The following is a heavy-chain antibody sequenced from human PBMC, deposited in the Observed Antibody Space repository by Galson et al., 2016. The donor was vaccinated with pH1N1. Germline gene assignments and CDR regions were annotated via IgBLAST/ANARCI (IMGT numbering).Heavy chain of an antibody. J-gene: IGHJ1*01. D-gene: IGHD3-16*01. CDR1: GYTFTDFY. CDR3: ARGLHYYDTPLLS. CDR2: INPNNGDT. V-gene: IGHV1-2*02. Sequence: SVKVSCKASGYTFTDFYIHWVRQTPRQGLEWMGWINPNNGDTNYAQNFQGRVTMTRDMSISTAYMEMSSLGSDDTALYYCARGLHYYDTPLLSWGQGTLVTVSS.